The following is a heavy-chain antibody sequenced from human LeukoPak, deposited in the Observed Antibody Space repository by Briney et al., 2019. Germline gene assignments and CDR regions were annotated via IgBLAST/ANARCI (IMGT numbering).Heavy chain of an antibody. CDR2: IIPIFGTA. V-gene: IGHV1-69*01. CDR1: GGTFSSYA. D-gene: IGHD2-21*01. Sequence: ASVKVSCKASGGTFSSYAISWVRQAPGQGLEWMGGIIPIFGTANYAQKFQGRVTITADESTSTAYMELSSLRSEDTAVYYCARGWVVVNGWFDPWGQGTWSPSPQ. J-gene: IGHJ5*02. CDR3: ARGWVVVNGWFDP.